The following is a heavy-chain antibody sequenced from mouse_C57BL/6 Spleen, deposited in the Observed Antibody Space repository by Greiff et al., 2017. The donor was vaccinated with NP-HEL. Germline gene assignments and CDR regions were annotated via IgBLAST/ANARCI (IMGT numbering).Heavy chain of an antibody. CDR2: IDPSDSYT. CDR1: GYTFTSYW. V-gene: IGHV1-69*01. D-gene: IGHD1-1*01. Sequence: VQLQQPGAELVMPGASVKLSCKASGYTFTSYWMHWVKQRPGQGLEWIGEIDPSDSYTNYNQKFKGKSTLTVDKSSSTAYMQLSSLTSEDSAVYYCARRILLRYFDVWAQGPRSPSPQ. J-gene: IGHJ1*03. CDR3: ARRILLRYFDV.